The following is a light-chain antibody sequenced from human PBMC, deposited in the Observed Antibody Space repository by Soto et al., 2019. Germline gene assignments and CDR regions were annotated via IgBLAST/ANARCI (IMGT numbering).Light chain of an antibody. J-gene: IGLJ2*01. CDR2: DVS. CDR3: SSHPSSSTPG. CDR1: SRDIGGYNY. Sequence: QSALTQPASVSGSPGQSITISCTGTSRDIGGYNYVSWYQQHPGKAPKLMIYDVSNRPSGVSNRFSGSKSGNTASLTISGLQAEDEADDYCSSHPSSSTPGFGGGTKVTVL. V-gene: IGLV2-14*01.